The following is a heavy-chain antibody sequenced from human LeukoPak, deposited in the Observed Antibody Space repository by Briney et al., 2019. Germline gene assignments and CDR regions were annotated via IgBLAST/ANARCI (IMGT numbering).Heavy chain of an antibody. CDR2: ISSDGGRT. D-gene: IGHD3-16*01. J-gene: IGHJ4*02. V-gene: IGHV3-64*01. CDR1: GFAFSSSA. Sequence: GGSLRLSCAASGFAFSSSAMHWVRQAPGKGLEYVSAISSDGGRTYYANSVKGRFTISRDYSKNTLYLQMGSLRAEDMAVYYCARWRGSYCDYWGQGTLVTVAS. CDR3: ARWRGSYCDY.